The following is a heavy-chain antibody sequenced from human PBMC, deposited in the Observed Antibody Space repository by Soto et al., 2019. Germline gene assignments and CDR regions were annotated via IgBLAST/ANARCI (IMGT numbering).Heavy chain of an antibody. CDR2: INAGNDNT. CDR1: GYTFTTYV. CDR3: ARVGHYYYGMDV. J-gene: IGHJ6*02. V-gene: IGHV1-3*01. Sequence: QVQLVQSGAEVKKPGASVKVSCKASGYTFTTYVMHWVRQAPGQRLEWMGWINAGNDNTKYSQKFQGSVTITTDTSASTVYMELSSLSSEDTAGYYCARVGHYYYGMDVWGQGTTVIFSS.